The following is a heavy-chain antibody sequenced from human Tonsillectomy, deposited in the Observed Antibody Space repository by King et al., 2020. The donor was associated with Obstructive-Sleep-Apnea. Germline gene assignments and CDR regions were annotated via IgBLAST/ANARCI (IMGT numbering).Heavy chain of an antibody. CDR2: IYHIGST. CDR3: ARSPGIAAAGSTFDY. V-gene: IGHV4-4*02. D-gene: IGHD6-13*01. Sequence: VQLQESGPGLVKPSGTLSLTCAVSGVSLSSTNWWSWVRQPPGKGLEWIGEIYHIGSTTYTPSPKSRVTISVDKSKNQFSLKLSSVTAADTAVYYCARSPGIAAAGSTFDYWGQGTLVTVSA. CDR1: GVSLSSTNW. J-gene: IGHJ4*02.